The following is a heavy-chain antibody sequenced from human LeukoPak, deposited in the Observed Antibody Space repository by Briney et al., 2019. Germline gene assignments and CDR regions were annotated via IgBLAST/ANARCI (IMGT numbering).Heavy chain of an antibody. V-gene: IGHV3-21*01. D-gene: IGHD3-10*01. Sequence: GGSLRLSCAASGFTFSSYEMNWVRQAPGKWLEWVSSISSSSSYIYYADSVKGRFTISRDNAKNSLYLQMNRLRAEDTAVYYCARVMITMVRGAKYNNYYYMDVWGKGTTVTISS. J-gene: IGHJ6*03. CDR3: ARVMITMVRGAKYNNYYYMDV. CDR1: GFTFSSYE. CDR2: ISSSSSYI.